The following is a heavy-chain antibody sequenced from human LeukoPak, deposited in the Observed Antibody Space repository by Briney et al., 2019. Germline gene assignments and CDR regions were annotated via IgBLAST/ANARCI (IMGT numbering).Heavy chain of an antibody. D-gene: IGHD5-24*01. CDR3: AISPSAFYNYGLIAFDI. Sequence: TLSLTRTVSGGSLSSGGYYWRWTRHHPGKGLEWIGSIYYSGSTYYYPSLKSRVTISVDTSKNQFSLMLSSVTAADTAVYYCAISPSAFYNYGLIAFDIWGQGTMVTVSS. CDR2: IYYSGST. CDR1: GGSLSSGGYY. J-gene: IGHJ3*02. V-gene: IGHV4-31*03.